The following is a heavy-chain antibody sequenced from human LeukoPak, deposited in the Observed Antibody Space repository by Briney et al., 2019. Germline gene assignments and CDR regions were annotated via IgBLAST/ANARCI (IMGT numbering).Heavy chain of an antibody. J-gene: IGHJ5*02. CDR2: INPNSGGT. Sequence: ASVKVSCKASGYTFTGYYMHWVRQAPGQGLEWMGWINPNSGGTNYAQKFQGRVTMTRDTSISTAYMELSRLRSDDTAVYYCARERDSSGWYRQGWFDPWGQGTLVTVSS. CDR3: ARERDSSGWYRQGWFDP. V-gene: IGHV1-2*02. D-gene: IGHD6-19*01. CDR1: GYTFTGYY.